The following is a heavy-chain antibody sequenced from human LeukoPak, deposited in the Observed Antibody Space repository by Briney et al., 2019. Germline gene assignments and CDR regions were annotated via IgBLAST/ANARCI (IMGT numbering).Heavy chain of an antibody. J-gene: IGHJ4*02. Sequence: TLSLTCTVSGGSISSSSYYWGWIRQPPGKGLEWIGSIYYSGSTYYNPSLKSRVTISVDTSKNQFSLKLSSVIAADTAVYYCARRTSGWYFDYWGQGTLVTVSS. CDR2: IYYSGST. CDR1: GGSISSSSYY. CDR3: ARRTSGWYFDY. V-gene: IGHV4-39*01. D-gene: IGHD6-19*01.